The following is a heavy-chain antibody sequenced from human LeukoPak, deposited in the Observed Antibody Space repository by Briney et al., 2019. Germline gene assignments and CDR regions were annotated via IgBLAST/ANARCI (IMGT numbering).Heavy chain of an antibody. CDR2: IYYSGST. D-gene: IGHD3-22*01. CDR1: GGSISSYY. V-gene: IGHV4-59*01. Sequence: SETLSLTCTVSGGSISSYYWSWLRQPPGKGLEWIGYIYYSGSTNYNPSLTSRVTISVDTSKNQFSLKLSSVTAADTAVYYCARAWLSSSGTDASDIWGQGTMVTVSS. CDR3: ARAWLSSSGTDASDI. J-gene: IGHJ3*02.